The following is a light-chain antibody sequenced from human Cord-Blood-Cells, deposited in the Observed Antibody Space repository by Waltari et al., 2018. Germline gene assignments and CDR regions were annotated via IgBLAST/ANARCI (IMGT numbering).Light chain of an antibody. J-gene: IGLJ3*02. CDR3: CSYAGSYTWV. CDR2: DVS. Sequence: QSALTQPRSVSGSPGQSVTTSCTGTSSDVGGYNYVPCYQQHPGKAPTLMIYDVSQRPSGVPDRFSGSKSGNTASLTISGLQAEDEADYYCCSYAGSYTWVFGGGTKLTVL. CDR1: SSDVGGYNY. V-gene: IGLV2-11*01.